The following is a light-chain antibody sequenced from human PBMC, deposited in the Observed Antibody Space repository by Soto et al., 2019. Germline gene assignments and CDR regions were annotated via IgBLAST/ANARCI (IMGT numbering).Light chain of an antibody. CDR1: SSKIGAGYV. V-gene: IGLV1-40*01. CDR3: QSYDNNSDYV. J-gene: IGLJ1*01. CDR2: SDN. Sequence: QSVLTQPPSVSGAPGQRVTISCTGSSSKIGAGYVVHWYQQLPGAAPQLLIFSDNHRPSVVPDRFSGSKSGTSASLAITVLRAEDEADYYCQSYDNNSDYVFGTGTKLTVL.